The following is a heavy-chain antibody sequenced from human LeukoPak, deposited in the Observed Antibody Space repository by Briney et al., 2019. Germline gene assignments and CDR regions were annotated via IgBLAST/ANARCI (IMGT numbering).Heavy chain of an antibody. V-gene: IGHV4-34*01. Sequence: SETLSLTCAVYGGSFSGYYWSWIRRPPGKGLEWIGEINHSGSTNYNPSLKSRVTISVDTSKNQFSLKLSSVTAADTAVYYCARAQGKRLGELSFPFDYWGQGTLVTVSS. D-gene: IGHD3-16*02. CDR1: GGSFSGYY. J-gene: IGHJ4*02. CDR2: INHSGST. CDR3: ARAQGKRLGELSFPFDY.